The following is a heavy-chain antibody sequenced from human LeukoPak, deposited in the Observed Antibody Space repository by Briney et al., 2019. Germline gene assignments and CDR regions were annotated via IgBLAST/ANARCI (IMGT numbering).Heavy chain of an antibody. CDR1: GGSISTYY. D-gene: IGHD1-1*01. J-gene: IGHJ3*02. CDR2: VFYSGST. V-gene: IGHV4-59*01. CDR3: TRRVARTGIYAYDI. Sequence: PSETLSLTCTMSGGSISGGSISTYYWTWIRQPPGKGLEWIGYVFYSGSTNYNPSLKSRVTISLDMSKNQFSLNLNSVTAADTAVYYCTRRVARTGIYAYDIRGQGTMVTVSS.